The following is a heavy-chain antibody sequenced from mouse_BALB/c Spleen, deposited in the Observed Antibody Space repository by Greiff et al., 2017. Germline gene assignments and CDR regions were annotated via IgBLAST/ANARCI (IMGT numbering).Heavy chain of an antibody. CDR2: IWGDGST. CDR3: ARDGKVRRGLAY. Sequence: QVQLKESGPGLGAPSQSLSITCTGSGFSLTGFGVNWVRQPPGKGLGWLGMIWGDGSTDYNSALKSRLSISKDNSKSQVFLKMNSLQTDDTARYYCARDGKVRRGLAYWGQGTLVTVSA. D-gene: IGHD2-14*01. V-gene: IGHV2-6-7*01. J-gene: IGHJ3*01. CDR1: GFSLTGFG.